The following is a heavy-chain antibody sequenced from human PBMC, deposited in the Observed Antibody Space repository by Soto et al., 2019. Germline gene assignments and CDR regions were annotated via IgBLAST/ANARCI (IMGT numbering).Heavy chain of an antibody. CDR3: AKQLAAAGSPPISYGMDV. CDR2: ISYDGSNK. CDR1: GFTFSSYG. V-gene: IGHV3-30*18. J-gene: IGHJ6*02. Sequence: PGGSLRLSCAAPGFTFSSYGMHWVRQAPGKGLEWVAVISYDGSNKYYADSVKGRFTISRDNSKNTLYLQMSSLRAEDTAVYYCAKQLAAAGSPPISYGMDVWGQGTTVTVSS. D-gene: IGHD6-13*01.